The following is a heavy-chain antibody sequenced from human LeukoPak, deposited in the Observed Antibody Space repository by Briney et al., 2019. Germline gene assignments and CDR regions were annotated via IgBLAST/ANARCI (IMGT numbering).Heavy chain of an antibody. CDR2: ISAYNGNT. D-gene: IGHD3-16*01. Sequence: ASVKVSCKASGYTFTSYGISWVRQAPGQGLEWMGWISAYNGNTNYAQKLQGRVTMTTDTSTSTAYMELRSLRSDDTAVYHCASGRMGGYYYYMDVWGKGTTVTVSS. J-gene: IGHJ6*03. CDR3: ASGRMGGYYYYMDV. V-gene: IGHV1-18*01. CDR1: GYTFTSYG.